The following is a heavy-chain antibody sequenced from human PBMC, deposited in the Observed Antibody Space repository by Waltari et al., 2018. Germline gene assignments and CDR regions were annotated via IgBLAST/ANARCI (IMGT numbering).Heavy chain of an antibody. D-gene: IGHD2-15*01. V-gene: IGHV4-4*02. CDR3: ARDRGRGLYLDS. J-gene: IGHJ4*02. CDR2: VYGGGKT. Sequence: QLQESGPALVRPSGTLSLTCAVSGDSMSRTYWWSWVRQSPGKGLEWIGQVYGGGKTNYNPSFASRVTVELDTYNKKFSLKLTSATAADTAVYYCARDRGRGLYLDSWGPG. CDR1: GDSMSRTYW.